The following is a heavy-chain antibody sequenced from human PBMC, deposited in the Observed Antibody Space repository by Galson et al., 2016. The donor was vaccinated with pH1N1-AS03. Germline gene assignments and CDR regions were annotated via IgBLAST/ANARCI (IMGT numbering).Heavy chain of an antibody. CDR1: GVSVTSSGVG. CDR3: ALPNSGGNAFEI. Sequence: PALVKPTQTLTLTCSVSGVSVTSSGVGVGWFRQPPGEALEWLALVYWDETRRTSPSLKNRLTITKDSSKNQVVLTVTSVDPMDIATYFCALPNSGGNAFEIWGPGTMVTVSS. V-gene: IGHV2-5*02. CDR2: VYWDETR. J-gene: IGHJ3*02. D-gene: IGHD2/OR15-2a*01.